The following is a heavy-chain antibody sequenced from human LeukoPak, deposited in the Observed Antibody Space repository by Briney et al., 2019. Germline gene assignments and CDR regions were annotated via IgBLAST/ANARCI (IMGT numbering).Heavy chain of an antibody. CDR3: ARDRRGYSGYDEGAYFDY. Sequence: GGSLRLSCAASGFTLSSYSMNWVRQAPGKGLEWVSSISSSSSYIYYADSVKGRFTISRDNAKNSLYLQMNSLRAEDTAVYYCARDRRGYSGYDEGAYFDYWGQGTLVTVSS. J-gene: IGHJ4*02. CDR1: GFTLSSYS. V-gene: IGHV3-21*01. D-gene: IGHD5-12*01. CDR2: ISSSSSYI.